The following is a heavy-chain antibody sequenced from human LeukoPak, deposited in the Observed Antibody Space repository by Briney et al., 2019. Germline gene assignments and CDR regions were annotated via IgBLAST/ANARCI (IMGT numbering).Heavy chain of an antibody. CDR2: INHSGST. CDR1: GYSISSGYY. V-gene: IGHV4-38-2*01. J-gene: IGHJ5*02. Sequence: SETLSLTCAVSGYSISSGYYWGWIRQPPGKGLEWIGEINHSGSTNYNPSLKSRVTISVDTSKNQFSLKLSSVTAADTAVYYCARRRYDFWSGYYDWFDPWGQGTLVTVSS. CDR3: ARRRYDFWSGYYDWFDP. D-gene: IGHD3-3*01.